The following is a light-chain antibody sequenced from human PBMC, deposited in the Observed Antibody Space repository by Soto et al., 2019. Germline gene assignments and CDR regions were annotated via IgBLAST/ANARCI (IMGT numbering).Light chain of an antibody. V-gene: IGLV1-40*01. CDR2: GDN. CDR1: SSNIGAGYD. Sequence: QSVLTQPPSVSGAPGQGVPISCTGSSSNIGAGYDVHWYQQLPGTAPKLLIYGDNNRPSGVPDRFSGSKSGTSASLAITGLQAEDEADYYCQSYDSSLTGSGVFGGGTKLTVL. CDR3: QSYDSSLTGSGV. J-gene: IGLJ3*02.